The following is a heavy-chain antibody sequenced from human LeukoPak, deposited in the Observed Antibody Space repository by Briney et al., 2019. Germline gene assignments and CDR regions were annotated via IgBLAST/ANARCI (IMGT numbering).Heavy chain of an antibody. J-gene: IGHJ4*02. CDR3: TTYVVVVAATPLDY. CDR2: IKSKTDGGTT. V-gene: IGHV3-15*01. CDR1: GFTFSNAW. Sequence: GGSLRLSCAASGFTFSNAWMSWVRQAPGTGLEWVGRIKSKTDGGTTDYAAPVKGRFTISRDDSKNTLYLQMNSLKTEDTAVYYCTTYVVVVAATPLDYWRQGTLVTVSS. D-gene: IGHD2-15*01.